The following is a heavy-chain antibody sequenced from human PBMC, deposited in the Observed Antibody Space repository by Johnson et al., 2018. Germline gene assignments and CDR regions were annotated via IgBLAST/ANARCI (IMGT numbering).Heavy chain of an antibody. V-gene: IGHV3-23*04. CDR2: ISGSGGST. CDR1: GFTFSSYA. Sequence: VQPVESGGGVVQPGRSXRLSCAASGFTFSSYAMSWVRQAPGKGLEWVSAISGSGGSTYYADSVKGRFTISSDNTKNKLDLQMNSLRAEDTAVYYCAKEPYGEDAFDIWGQGTMVTVSS. J-gene: IGHJ3*02. CDR3: AKEPYGEDAFDI. D-gene: IGHD4-17*01.